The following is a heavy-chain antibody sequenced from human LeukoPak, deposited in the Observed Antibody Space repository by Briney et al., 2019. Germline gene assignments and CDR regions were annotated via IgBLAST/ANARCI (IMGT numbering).Heavy chain of an antibody. CDR3: ARDIVGAAYYWFDP. Sequence: SETLSLTCTVSGGSISSGGYYWSWIRQHPGKGLEWIVYIYYSGSTYYNPSLKSRVTISVDTSKNQFSLKLSSVTAADTAVYYCARDIVGAAYYWFDPWGQGTLVTVSS. D-gene: IGHD1-26*01. V-gene: IGHV4-31*03. J-gene: IGHJ5*02. CDR2: IYYSGST. CDR1: GGSISSGGYY.